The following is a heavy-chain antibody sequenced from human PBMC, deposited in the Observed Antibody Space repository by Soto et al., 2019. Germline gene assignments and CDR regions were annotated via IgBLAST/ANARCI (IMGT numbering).Heavy chain of an antibody. CDR1: GFTFDDYA. Sequence: EVQLVESGGGLVQPGRSLRLSCAASGFTFDDYAMHWVRQAPGKGLEWVSGISWNGDTIVYADSVKGRFTLSRDNAKNSLYLQMNSLRPEDTALYYCAKDHHCSGGTCYSGFDHWGQGTLVTVSS. CDR3: AKDHHCSGGTCYSGFDH. V-gene: IGHV3-9*01. J-gene: IGHJ4*02. D-gene: IGHD2-15*01. CDR2: ISWNGDTI.